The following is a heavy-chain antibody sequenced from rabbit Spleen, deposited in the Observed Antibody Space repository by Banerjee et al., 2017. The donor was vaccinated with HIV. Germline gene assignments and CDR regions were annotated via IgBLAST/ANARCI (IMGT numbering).Heavy chain of an antibody. CDR1: GFSFSSGYY. J-gene: IGHJ3*01. Sequence: QQQVVESGGGLVKPEGSLTLTCKASGFSFSSGYYMCWVRQAPGKGLELIACIYTTSGSTWYASWLNGRFTISGSTSLSTVDLKMTSLTAADTATYFCARAIVPWLGLTRLDLWGPGTLVTV. CDR3: ARAIVPWLGLTRLDL. CDR2: IYTTSGST. V-gene: IGHV1S43*01. D-gene: IGHD4-1*01.